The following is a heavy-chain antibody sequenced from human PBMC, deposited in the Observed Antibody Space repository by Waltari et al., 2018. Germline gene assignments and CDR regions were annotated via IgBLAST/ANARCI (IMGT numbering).Heavy chain of an antibody. J-gene: IGHJ4*02. V-gene: IGHV7-4-1*02. CDR2: INPNTGNP. CDR3: ARSLELHDYYGSGCLD. CDR1: GYTFTSYA. D-gene: IGHD3-10*01. Sequence: QVQLVQSGSELKKPGASVKVSCKASGYTFTSYAMNWVRRAPGQGLEWMGWINPNTGNPTYAPGFTGRFVFSLDTSVSTAYLQISSLKAEDTAVYYCARSLELHDYYGSGCLDCGQGTLVTVSS.